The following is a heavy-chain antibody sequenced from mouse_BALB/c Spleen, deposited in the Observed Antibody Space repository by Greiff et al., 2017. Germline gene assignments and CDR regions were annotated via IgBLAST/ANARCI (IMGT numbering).Heavy chain of an antibody. D-gene: IGHD2-14*01. J-gene: IGHJ3*01. V-gene: IGHV14-1*02. CDR2: IDPENGNT. CDR1: GFNIKDYY. Sequence: VQLKQSGAELVRPGALVKLSCKASGFNIKDYYMHWVKQRPEQGLEWIGWIDPENGNTIYDPKFQGKASITADTSSNTAYLQLSSLTSEDTAVYYCARDASTTCPFAYWGQGTLVTVSA. CDR3: ARDASTTCPFAY.